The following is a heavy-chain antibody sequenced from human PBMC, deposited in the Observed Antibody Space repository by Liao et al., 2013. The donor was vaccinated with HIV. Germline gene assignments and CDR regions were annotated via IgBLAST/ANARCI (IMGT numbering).Heavy chain of an antibody. V-gene: IGHV4-30-4*08. J-gene: IGHJ4*02. Sequence: QVQLQESGPGLVRPSQTLSLTCTVSGGSVNNGDYYWTWIRQTPGMGLEWIGYVFYSGSAYYNSSLQSRLHMSVDVSKNQFSLNLRSVTAADTAVYYCAREVRGVKVALHYFDYWGQGALVTVSS. CDR3: AREVRGVKVALHYFDY. D-gene: IGHD3-10*01. CDR2: VFYSGSA. CDR1: GGSVNNGDYY.